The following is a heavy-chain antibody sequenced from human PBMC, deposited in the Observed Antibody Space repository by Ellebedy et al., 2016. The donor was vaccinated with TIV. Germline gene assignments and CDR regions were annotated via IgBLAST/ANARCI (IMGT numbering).Heavy chain of an antibody. D-gene: IGHD1-26*01. CDR3: AKDPWGVGPAFDI. Sequence: PGGSLRLSCAASGFIFSSYAMSWVRQAPGKGLEWVLGINSRGSTTYYADSVEGRFIISRDNSKKTLYLQMNSLRAEDTAVYYCAKDPWGVGPAFDIWGPGTMVTVSS. V-gene: IGHV3-23*01. J-gene: IGHJ3*02. CDR1: GFIFSSYA. CDR2: INSRGSTT.